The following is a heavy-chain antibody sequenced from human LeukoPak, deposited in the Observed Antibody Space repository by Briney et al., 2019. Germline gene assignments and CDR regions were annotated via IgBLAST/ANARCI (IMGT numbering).Heavy chain of an antibody. CDR3: ARDGEEYYLDY. J-gene: IGHJ4*02. CDR1: GFTVSSNY. V-gene: IGHV3-53*01. D-gene: IGHD2-21*01. CDR2: IYSGGST. Sequence: GGSLRLSCAASGFTVSSNYMSWVRQAPGKGLEWVSVIYSGGSTYYADSVKGRFTISRDNSKNTLYLQMNSLRAEDTAVYYCARDGEEYYLDYWGQGTLVTVSS.